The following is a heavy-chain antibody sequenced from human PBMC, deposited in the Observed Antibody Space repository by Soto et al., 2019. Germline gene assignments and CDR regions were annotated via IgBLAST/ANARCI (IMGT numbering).Heavy chain of an antibody. Sequence: QVQLVESGGRVVQPGRSLRLSCAASGFTFGSHTMHWVRQAPGKGLEWVAFISYDGSDIYYTDSVKGRFTISRDNSKNTLYLQMNNLRAEDTAVYYCARDPGSYTNTNCFDHWGQGTLVTVSS. CDR2: ISYDGSDI. D-gene: IGHD1-26*01. CDR1: GFTFGSHT. V-gene: IGHV3-30-3*01. J-gene: IGHJ4*02. CDR3: ARDPGSYTNTNCFDH.